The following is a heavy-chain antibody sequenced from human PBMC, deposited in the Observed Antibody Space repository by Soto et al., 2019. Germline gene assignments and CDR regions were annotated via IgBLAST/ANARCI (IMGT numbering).Heavy chain of an antibody. CDR1: GGSFSGYY. CDR2: INDRGSI. V-gene: IGHV4-34*01. CDR3: ARESHDILTGPPWVWYFDL. Sequence: QVQLQQWGAGPLRPLETLSLTCGVSGGSFSGYYWAXXXXXXXXXLEWIGEINDRGSINYNPSLKSRVSISVDTSKNHYSLNLRSVTAADTAVYYCARESHDILTGPPWVWYFDLWGRGTLVTVSS. J-gene: IGHJ2*01. D-gene: IGHD3-9*01.